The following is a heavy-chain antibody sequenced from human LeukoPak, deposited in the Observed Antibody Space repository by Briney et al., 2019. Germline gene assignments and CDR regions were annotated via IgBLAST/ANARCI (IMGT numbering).Heavy chain of an antibody. Sequence: GGSLRLSCAASGFSFISYGMHWVRQAPGKGLEWVGGISDDGRNKKYADSVKGRFTISRDNSKDTLSLEMNSLRDEDTAVYYCAKRPSDYGDYVTYFDYWGQGTLVTVSS. D-gene: IGHD4-17*01. V-gene: IGHV3-30*18. CDR1: GFSFISYG. CDR2: ISDDGRNK. J-gene: IGHJ4*02. CDR3: AKRPSDYGDYVTYFDY.